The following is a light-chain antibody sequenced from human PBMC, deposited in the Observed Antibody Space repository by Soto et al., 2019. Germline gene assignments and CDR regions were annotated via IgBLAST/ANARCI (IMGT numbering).Light chain of an antibody. V-gene: IGLV2-14*03. CDR3: GSYASSRSSVL. Sequence: QSALTQPASVSGSPGQSVTISCTGTCSDVGAYNSVSWYQQHPGKAPKLMIYDVSYRPSGVSNRFSGSKSGNTASLTISGLQAEDEAAYYCGSYASSRSSVLFGGGTKVTVL. J-gene: IGLJ2*01. CDR2: DVS. CDR1: CSDVGAYNS.